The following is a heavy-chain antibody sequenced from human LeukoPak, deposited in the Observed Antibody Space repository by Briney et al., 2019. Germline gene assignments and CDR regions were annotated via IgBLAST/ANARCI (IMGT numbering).Heavy chain of an antibody. J-gene: IGHJ5*02. CDR1: GYTFTSYH. V-gene: IGHV1-18*01. CDR3: AKDWHILTGRNCFDP. D-gene: IGHD3-9*01. Sequence: ASVKVSCKASGYTFTSYHMHWVRQAPGQGLEWMGWVSSYNGDTNYAQKFKGRVTMSTDTSTSTAYMELRGLRFDDTAIYYCAKDWHILTGRNCFDPWGQGTLVTVSS. CDR2: VSSYNGDT.